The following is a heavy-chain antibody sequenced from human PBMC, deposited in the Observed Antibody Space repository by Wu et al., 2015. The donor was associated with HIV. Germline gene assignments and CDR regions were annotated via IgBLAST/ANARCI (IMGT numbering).Heavy chain of an antibody. D-gene: IGHD4-23*01. CDR3: AKGGVYVVNVGDYSYYYYIDV. CDR1: GYTFTNFG. CDR2: ISAYNGNT. V-gene: IGHV1-18*01. J-gene: IGHJ6*03. Sequence: QVRLVQSGVEVKETGASVKVSCEISGYTFTNFGISWVRQAPGQGLEWMGWISAYNGNTNYAQKLQGRVTMTTDSSTGTAYMDLRSLRSDDTAVYYCAKGGVYVVNVGDYSYYYYIDVWGKGTTVIVSS.